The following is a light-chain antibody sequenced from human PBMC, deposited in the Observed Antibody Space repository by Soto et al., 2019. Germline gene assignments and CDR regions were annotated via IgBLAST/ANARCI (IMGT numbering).Light chain of an antibody. CDR3: QQCNSWPPIT. J-gene: IGKJ5*01. V-gene: IGKV3-15*01. CDR1: QSVSRN. Sequence: EVVMTQSPATLSVSPGERATLSCRASQSVSRNVAWYQQKPGQAPRLLIYGASMRATGIPARFSGSGSGTEFTLTISSLQSEDFAVYYCQQCNSWPPITFGQGTRLEIK. CDR2: GAS.